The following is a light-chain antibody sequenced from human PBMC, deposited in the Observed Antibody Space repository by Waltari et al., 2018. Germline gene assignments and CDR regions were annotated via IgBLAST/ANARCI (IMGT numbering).Light chain of an antibody. CDR3: SSYAGSDTFVV. CDR1: SGDVGGLNY. CDR2: DIN. V-gene: IGLV2-11*01. Sequence: QSALTQPRSVSGSPGPSVTISCIGTSGDVGGLNYFSWYQHHSGQAPKLIIYDINKRPSGVPDRFSGSRSGNTASLTISRLQAEDEADYYCSSYAGSDTFVVLGGGTKVTVL. J-gene: IGLJ2*01.